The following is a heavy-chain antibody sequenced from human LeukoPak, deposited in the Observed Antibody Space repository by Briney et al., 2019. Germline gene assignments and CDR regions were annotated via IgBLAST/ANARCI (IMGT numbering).Heavy chain of an antibody. CDR1: GSPIGCNY. CDR3: ARDIPVDSRSSVPKPVRDS. Sequence: GGPLRPSCAASGSPIGCNYMSGGRPARGKGLQWVSVIYSNTSAYYADTVKGRFTISRHNSKNTLYLQMTSLRAEDTAVYYCARDIPVDSRSSVPKPVRDSWGQGTLVTVSS. CDR2: IYSNTSA. D-gene: IGHD6-6*01. V-gene: IGHV3-53*04. J-gene: IGHJ5*02.